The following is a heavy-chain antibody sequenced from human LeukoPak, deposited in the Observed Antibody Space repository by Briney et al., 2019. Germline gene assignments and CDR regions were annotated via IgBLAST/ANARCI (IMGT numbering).Heavy chain of an antibody. V-gene: IGHV1-2*02. J-gene: IGHJ4*02. CDR3: ASPAGYSSSWYDY. Sequence: ASVKVSCKASGYTFTGYYMHWVRQAPGQGLEWMGWINPNSGGTNYAQKFQGRVTMTRDTSISTAYMELSRLRSDDTAVYYCASPAGYSSSWYDYWGQGTLVTVSS. CDR2: INPNSGGT. D-gene: IGHD6-13*01. CDR1: GYTFTGYY.